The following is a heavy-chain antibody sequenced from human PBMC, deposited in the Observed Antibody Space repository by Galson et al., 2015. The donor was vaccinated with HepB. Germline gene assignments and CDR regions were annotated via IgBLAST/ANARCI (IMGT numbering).Heavy chain of an antibody. V-gene: IGHV3-23*01. D-gene: IGHD1-26*01. CDR2: ISGSGGST. CDR3: AKGKSGGGYYYYYGMDV. CDR1: GVTFSSYA. Sequence: SLRLSCAASGVTFSSYAMSWVRQAPGKGLEWVSAISGSGGSTYYADSVKGRFTISRDNSKNTLYLQMNSLRAEDTAVYYCAKGKSGGGYYYYYGMDVWGQGTTVTVSS. J-gene: IGHJ6*02.